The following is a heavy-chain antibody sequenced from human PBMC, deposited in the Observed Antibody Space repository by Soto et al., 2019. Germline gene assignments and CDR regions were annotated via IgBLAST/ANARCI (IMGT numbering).Heavy chain of an antibody. CDR2: INAGNGNT. J-gene: IGHJ5*02. Sequence: QVQLVQSGAEVKKPGASVKVSCKASGYTFTSYAMHWVRQAPGQRLEWMGWINAGNGNTKYSQKFRGRVTITRDTSASTAYMELSSLRSEDTAVYYCARGFRGCDADWFDPWGQGTLVTVSS. CDR3: ARGFRGCDADWFDP. V-gene: IGHV1-3*01. D-gene: IGHD2-21*02. CDR1: GYTFTSYA.